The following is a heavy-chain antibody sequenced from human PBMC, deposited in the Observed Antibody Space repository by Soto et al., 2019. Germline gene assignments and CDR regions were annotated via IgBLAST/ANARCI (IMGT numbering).Heavy chain of an antibody. Sequence: GGSLRLSCAASGFTFSDHYMDWVRQAPGKGLEWVGRTRNKANTYTTEYAASVKGRFTISRDDSRSSLFLQMNSLKTEDTAVYYCARIRTSDFYFDSWGQGTLVTVSS. V-gene: IGHV3-72*01. D-gene: IGHD2-21*02. J-gene: IGHJ4*02. CDR2: TRNKANTYTT. CDR3: ARIRTSDFYFDS. CDR1: GFTFSDHY.